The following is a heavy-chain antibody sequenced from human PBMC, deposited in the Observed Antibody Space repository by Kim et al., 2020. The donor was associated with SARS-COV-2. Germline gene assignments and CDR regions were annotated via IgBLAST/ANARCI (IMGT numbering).Heavy chain of an antibody. J-gene: IGHJ4*02. CDR3: ARDGYDSSGRTIDY. V-gene: IGHV3-48*04. CDR2: ISSSSSTI. Sequence: GGSLRLSCAASGFTFSSYSMNWVRQAPGKGLEWVSYISSSSSTIYYADSVKGRFTISRDNAKNSLYLQMNSLRAEDTAVYYCARDGYDSSGRTIDYWGQGTLVTVSS. CDR1: GFTFSSYS. D-gene: IGHD3-22*01.